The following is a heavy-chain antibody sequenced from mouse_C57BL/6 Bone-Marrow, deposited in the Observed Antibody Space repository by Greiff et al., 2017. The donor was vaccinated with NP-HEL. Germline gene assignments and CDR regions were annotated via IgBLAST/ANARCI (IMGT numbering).Heavy chain of an antibody. V-gene: IGHV5-17*01. CDR1: GFTFSDYG. J-gene: IGHJ2*01. Sequence: EVQRVESGGGLVKPGGSLKLSCAASGFTFSDYGMHWVRQAPEKGLEWVAYISSGSSTIYYADTVKGRFTISRDNAKNTLFLQMTSLRSEDTAMYYCARRKLLLRYYFDDWGQGTTLTVSS. CDR2: ISSGSSTI. CDR3: ARRKLLLRYYFDD. D-gene: IGHD1-1*01.